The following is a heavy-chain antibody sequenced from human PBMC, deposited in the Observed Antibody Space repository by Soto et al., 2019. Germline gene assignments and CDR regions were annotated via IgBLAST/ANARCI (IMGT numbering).Heavy chain of an antibody. J-gene: IGHJ6*02. CDR2: MYNTGST. V-gene: IGHV4-59*01. CDR3: ARDLWGYCGTDCYPLDV. D-gene: IGHD2-21*02. Sequence: SDTLSLTCTVSGVSISGYYWSWIRQPPGKGLEWIGYMYNTGSTVYNPSFKSRVTISVDTSKSQFSLRPNSVTAADTAVYYCARDLWGYCGTDCYPLDVWGQGTTVTVS. CDR1: GVSISGYY.